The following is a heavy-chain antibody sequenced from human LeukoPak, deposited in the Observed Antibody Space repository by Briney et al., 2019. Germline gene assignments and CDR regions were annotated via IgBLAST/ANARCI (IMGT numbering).Heavy chain of an antibody. CDR2: IYHSGNT. Sequence: SETLSLTCIVSGFSIRSDYAWGWVRQPPGKGLEWIGIIYHSGNTYYNPSLKSRVTMSVDTSRNQFSLKMRSVTAADTAVYYCVRDIWGLPPDYWGQGTLVTVSS. J-gene: IGHJ4*02. V-gene: IGHV4-38-2*02. CDR3: VRDIWGLPPDY. CDR1: GFSIRSDYA. D-gene: IGHD3-16*01.